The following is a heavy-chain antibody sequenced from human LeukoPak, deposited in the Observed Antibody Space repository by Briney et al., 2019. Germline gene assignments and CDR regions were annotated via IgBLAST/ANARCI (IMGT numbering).Heavy chain of an antibody. CDR3: ARANGHTTAENWFDP. CDR2: IIPIFGTA. D-gene: IGHD4-11*01. Sequence: VKVSCKASGGTFSSYAISWVRQAPGQGLEWMGGIIPIFGTANYAQKFQGRVTITADESTSTAYMELSSLRSEDTAVYYCARANGHTTAENWFDPWGQGTLVTVSS. V-gene: IGHV1-69*13. J-gene: IGHJ5*02. CDR1: GGTFSSYA.